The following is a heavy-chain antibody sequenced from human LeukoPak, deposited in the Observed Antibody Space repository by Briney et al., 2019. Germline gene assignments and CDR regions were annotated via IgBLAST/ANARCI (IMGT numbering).Heavy chain of an antibody. CDR2: IHYSGST. J-gene: IGHJ5*02. CDR3: ARWDCSSTSCYGWFDP. D-gene: IGHD2-2*01. CDR1: GGSISSYY. V-gene: IGHV4-59*01. Sequence: SETLSLTCTVSGGSISSYYWSWIRQPPGKGLEWIGYIHYSGSTNYNPSLKSRVTISVDTSKNQFSLKLSSVTAADTAVYYCARWDCSSTSCYGWFDPWGQGTLVTVSS.